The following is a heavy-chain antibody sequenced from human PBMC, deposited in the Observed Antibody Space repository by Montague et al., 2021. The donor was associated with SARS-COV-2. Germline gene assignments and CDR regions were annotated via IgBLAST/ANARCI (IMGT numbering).Heavy chain of an antibody. CDR3: ARGPVDDNCSGGSCYSRYYYGMDV. J-gene: IGHJ6*02. CDR1: GESFSGYY. CDR2: INHSGST. Sequence: SETLSLTCAVYGESFSGYYWSWIRQPPGKGLEWIGEINHSGSTNYNPSLKSRVTISVDTSKNQFSLKLSSVTAADTAVYYCARGPVDDNCSGGSCYSRYYYGMDVWGQGTTVTVSS. V-gene: IGHV4-34*01. D-gene: IGHD2-15*01.